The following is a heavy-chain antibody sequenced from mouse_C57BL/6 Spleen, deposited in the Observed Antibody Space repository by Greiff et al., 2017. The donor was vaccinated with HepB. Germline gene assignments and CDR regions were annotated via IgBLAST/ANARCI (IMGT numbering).Heavy chain of an antibody. Sequence: VQLQESGPGLVQPSQSLSITCTVSGFSLTSYGVHWVRQSPGKGLEWLGVIWSGGSTDYNAAFISRLSISKDNSKSQVFFKMNSLQADDTAIYYCARIPNYYGTSSLYFDVWGTGTTVTVSS. CDR3: ARIPNYYGTSSLYFDV. CDR1: GFSLTSYG. CDR2: IWSGGST. V-gene: IGHV2-2*01. J-gene: IGHJ1*03. D-gene: IGHD1-1*01.